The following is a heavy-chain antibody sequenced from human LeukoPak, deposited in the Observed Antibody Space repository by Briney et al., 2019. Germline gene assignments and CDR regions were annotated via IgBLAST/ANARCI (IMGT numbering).Heavy chain of an antibody. Sequence: GASVKVSCKASGYTFTSYYMHWVRQAPGQGLEWMGLINPSGGSTSYAQKFQGRVTMTRDMSTSTVYMELSSLRSEDTAVYYCARAGFSLPYYFDYWGQGTLVTVSS. V-gene: IGHV1-46*01. D-gene: IGHD7-27*01. CDR2: INPSGGST. J-gene: IGHJ4*02. CDR3: ARAGFSLPYYFDY. CDR1: GYTFTSYY.